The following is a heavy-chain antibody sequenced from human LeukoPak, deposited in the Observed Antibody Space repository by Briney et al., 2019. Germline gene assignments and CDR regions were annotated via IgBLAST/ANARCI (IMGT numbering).Heavy chain of an antibody. CDR1: GFTFSSYS. CDR2: ISSSSSYI. D-gene: IGHD5-12*01. Sequence: PGGSLRLSCAASGFTFSSYSMNWVRQAPGKGLEWVSSISSSSSYIYYADSVKGRFTISRDNAKNSLYLQMNSLRAEDTAVYYCARGKWWLPAVAFDIWGQGTMVTVSS. CDR3: ARGKWWLPAVAFDI. J-gene: IGHJ3*02. V-gene: IGHV3-21*01.